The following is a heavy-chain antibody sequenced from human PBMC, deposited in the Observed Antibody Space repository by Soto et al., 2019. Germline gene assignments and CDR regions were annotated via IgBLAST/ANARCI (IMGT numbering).Heavy chain of an antibody. CDR3: ATDYYGNSRGWYFLGGMDI. V-gene: IGHV1-24*01. J-gene: IGHJ6*02. CDR1: GYTLTELS. CDR2: FDPEDGET. Sequence: ASVKVSCKVSGYTLTELSMLWVRQDPGKGTEGMGGFDPEDGETIYAQKFQGRVTMTEDSSTDTAYMELSSLRSDNTAVYYCATDYYGNSRGWYFLGGMDIWGQGTTVTV. D-gene: IGHD6-19*01.